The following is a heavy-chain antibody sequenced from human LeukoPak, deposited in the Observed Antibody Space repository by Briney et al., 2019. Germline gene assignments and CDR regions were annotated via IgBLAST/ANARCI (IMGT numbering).Heavy chain of an antibody. CDR3: AKAPRIFGVVIDN. CDR2: ISGSGGTT. CDR1: EFTFSNYV. D-gene: IGHD3-3*01. V-gene: IGHV3-23*01. Sequence: GGSLRLFCAASEFTFSNYVMSWVRQAPGKGLEWVSAISGSGGTTYYADSVKGRFTISRDNSKNTLYLHMSSLRAEDTAIYYCAKAPRIFGVVIDNWGQGILVTVSS. J-gene: IGHJ4*02.